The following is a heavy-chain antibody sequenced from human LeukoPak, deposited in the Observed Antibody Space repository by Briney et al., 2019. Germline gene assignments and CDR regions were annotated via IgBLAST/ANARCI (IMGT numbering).Heavy chain of an antibody. V-gene: IGHV1-3*03. CDR1: GYTFTSYA. D-gene: IGHD6-13*01. CDR3: ARDQGIAAVQNWFDP. Sequence: GASVKVSCKASGYTFTSYAMHWVRQAPGQRLEWMGWINAGNGNTKYSQEFQGRVTITRDTSASTAYMELSSLRSEDMAVYYCARDQGIAAVQNWFDPWGQGTLVTVSS. J-gene: IGHJ5*02. CDR2: INAGNGNT.